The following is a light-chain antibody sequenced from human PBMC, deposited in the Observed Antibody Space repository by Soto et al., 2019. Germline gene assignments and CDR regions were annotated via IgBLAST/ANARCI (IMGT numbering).Light chain of an antibody. V-gene: IGKV3-15*01. CDR1: QTINNN. Sequence: ITQAPATLSVSPGERATLSCRASQTINNNVAWYQLKDGQVPRLVIYGASTRATDIPARFSGSGSGTEFTLTVSSPQSEDFAAYHWPQYNNCPHTFGQGTKVDIK. J-gene: IGKJ1*01. CDR2: GAS. CDR3: PQYNNCPHT.